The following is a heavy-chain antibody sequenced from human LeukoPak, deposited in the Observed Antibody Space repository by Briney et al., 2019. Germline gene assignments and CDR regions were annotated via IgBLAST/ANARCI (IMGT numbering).Heavy chain of an antibody. CDR3: AKEIGAFSGYDY. V-gene: IGHV3-30*18. CDR2: ISPDGTGK. CDR1: GFTFSSYG. D-gene: IGHD5-12*01. J-gene: IGHJ4*01. Sequence: GGSLRLSCAASGFTFSSYGMHWVRQAPGKGLEWVAVISPDGTGKKYADSVKGRFTISRDNSKNTVFAQMNSLRDEDTAVYYCAKEIGAFSGYDYWGHGTLVTVSS.